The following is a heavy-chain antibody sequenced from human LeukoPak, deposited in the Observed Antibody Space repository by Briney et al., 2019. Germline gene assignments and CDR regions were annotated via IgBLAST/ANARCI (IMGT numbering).Heavy chain of an antibody. V-gene: IGHV3-43*02. CDR2: ISGDGSST. CDR3: AKDIGAYAFDY. D-gene: IGHD5-12*01. J-gene: IGHJ4*02. CDR1: GFTFEDYA. Sequence: QPGGSLKLSCAASGFTFEDYAMHWVRQPPGKGPEWVSLISGDGSSTYYADSVKGRFTFSRDNSKNSLYLQMNSLRTGDTALYYCAKDIGAYAFDYWGQGTLVTVSS.